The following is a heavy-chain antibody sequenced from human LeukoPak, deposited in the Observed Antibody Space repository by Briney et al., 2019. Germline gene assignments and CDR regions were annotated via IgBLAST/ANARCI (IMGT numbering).Heavy chain of an antibody. D-gene: IGHD1-26*01. V-gene: IGHV3-23*01. CDR2: ISGSGGTT. CDR1: GFTFSGYA. CDR3: AKHSGDYYFDY. J-gene: IGHJ4*02. Sequence: GGSLRLSCAASGFTFSGYAISWVRDAPGKGLEWVSGISGSGGTTYHADSGKGRFTVSRDNSKNTLYLQMNSQRAEDTALYYCAKHSGDYYFDYWGQGTLVTVSS.